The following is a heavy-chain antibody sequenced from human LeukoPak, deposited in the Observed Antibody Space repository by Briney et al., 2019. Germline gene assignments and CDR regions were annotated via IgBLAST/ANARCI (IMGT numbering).Heavy chain of an antibody. V-gene: IGHV3-23*01. CDR3: AKGSGSGWYGWFAP. J-gene: IGHJ5*02. D-gene: IGHD6-19*01. Sequence: GGSLRLSCAASGFTFSSYAMSWVRQAPGKGLEWVSSIDASGGSTYYADSVKGRFAISRDNSKNTFYLQMNSLRADDTAVYYCAKGSGSGWYGWFAPWGQGTLVTVSS. CDR2: IDASGGST. CDR1: GFTFSSYA.